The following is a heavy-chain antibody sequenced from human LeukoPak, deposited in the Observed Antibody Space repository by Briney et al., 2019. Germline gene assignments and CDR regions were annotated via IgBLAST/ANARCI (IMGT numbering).Heavy chain of an antibody. CDR2: IIPIFGTA. Sequence: ASVKVSCKASGGTFSSYAISWVRQAPGQGLEWMGGIIPIFGTANYAQKFQGRVTITTDESTSTAYMELSSLRSEDTAVYYCARGRTIFAPMDVWDKGTTVTVSS. CDR3: ARGRTIFAPMDV. V-gene: IGHV1-69*05. CDR1: GGTFSSYA. J-gene: IGHJ6*04. D-gene: IGHD3-3*01.